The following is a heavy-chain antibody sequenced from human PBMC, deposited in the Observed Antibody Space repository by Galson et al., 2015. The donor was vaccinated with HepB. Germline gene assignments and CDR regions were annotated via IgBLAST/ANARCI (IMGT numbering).Heavy chain of an antibody. V-gene: IGHV3-66*01. Sequence: LRLSCAASGFPVTKNYISWVRQAPGKGLEWVSVFYSGGGTYYADSVRGRFIISRDNSKNTVHLQMNGLRAEDTAVYYCARDRRGDGYDYGFYYFDYWGQGTLVTVSS. J-gene: IGHJ4*02. CDR3: ARDRRGDGYDYGFYYFDY. CDR1: GFPVTKNY. D-gene: IGHD5-24*01. CDR2: FYSGGGT.